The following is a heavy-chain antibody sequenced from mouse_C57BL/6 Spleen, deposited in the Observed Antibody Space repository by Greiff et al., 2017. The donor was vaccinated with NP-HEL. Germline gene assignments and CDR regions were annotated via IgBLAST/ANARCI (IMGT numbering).Heavy chain of an antibody. CDR1: GYTFTSYT. D-gene: IGHD1-1*01. V-gene: IGHV1-4*01. Sequence: QVQLQQSGAELARPGASVKMSCKASGYTFTSYTMHWVKQRPGQGLEWIGYINPSSGYTKYNQKVKDKATLTADKSSSTAYMQLSSLTSEDSAVYYCAREATVVAPDYFDYWGQGTTLTVSS. J-gene: IGHJ2*01. CDR2: INPSSGYT. CDR3: AREATVVAPDYFDY.